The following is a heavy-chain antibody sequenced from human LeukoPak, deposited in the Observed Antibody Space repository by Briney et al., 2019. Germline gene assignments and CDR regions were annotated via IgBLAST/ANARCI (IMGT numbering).Heavy chain of an antibody. V-gene: IGHV5-51*01. CDR1: GYSFAIYW. Sequence: GESLKISCKGSGYSFAIYWIAWVRQMPGKGLEWMGVIFPGDSDTRYSPSFQGQVTISADKSVSTAYLQWSSLQASDTAIYYCAREREYWGQGTLVTVSS. CDR2: IFPGDSDT. D-gene: IGHD1-1*01. CDR3: AREREY. J-gene: IGHJ4*02.